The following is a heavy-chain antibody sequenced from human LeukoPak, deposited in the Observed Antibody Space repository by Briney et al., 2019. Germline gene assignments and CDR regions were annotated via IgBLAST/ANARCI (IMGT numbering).Heavy chain of an antibody. D-gene: IGHD6-19*01. Sequence: SETLSLTCTVSGGSISTYYWSWIRQPPGKGLEWIGYISYSGSTNYNPSLKSRVTMSVDTSQNQFSLRLSSVTTADTAVYYCARGGYSSGWVDYWGQGTLVTVSS. J-gene: IGHJ4*02. V-gene: IGHV4-59*01. CDR1: GGSISTYY. CDR3: ARGGYSSGWVDY. CDR2: ISYSGST.